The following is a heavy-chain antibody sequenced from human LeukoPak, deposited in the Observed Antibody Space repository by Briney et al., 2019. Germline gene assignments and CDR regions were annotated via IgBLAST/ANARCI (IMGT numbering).Heavy chain of an antibody. Sequence: ASVKVSCKASGYTFTSYGISWVRQAPGQGLEWMGWISAYNSNTNYAQKLQGRVTMTTDTSTSTAYMELRSLRSDDTAVYYCARSFPHVVVVPAAIPLDYWGQGTLVTVSS. CDR3: ARSFPHVVVVPAAIPLDY. CDR1: GYTFTSYG. V-gene: IGHV1-18*01. CDR2: ISAYNSNT. D-gene: IGHD2-2*02. J-gene: IGHJ4*02.